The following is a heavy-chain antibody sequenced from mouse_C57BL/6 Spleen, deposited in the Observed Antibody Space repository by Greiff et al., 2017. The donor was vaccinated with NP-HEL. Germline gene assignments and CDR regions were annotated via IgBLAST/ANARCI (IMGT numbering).Heavy chain of an antibody. D-gene: IGHD2-2*01. J-gene: IGHJ3*01. Sequence: QVQLKQSGAELMKPGASVKLSCKATGYTFTGYWIEWVKQRPGHGLEWIGEILPGSGSTNYNEKFKGKATFTADTSSNTAYMQLSSLTTEDSAISNCARARPMVTEGSWFAYWGQGTLVTVSA. CDR1: GYTFTGYW. CDR2: ILPGSGST. CDR3: ARARPMVTEGSWFAY. V-gene: IGHV1-9*01.